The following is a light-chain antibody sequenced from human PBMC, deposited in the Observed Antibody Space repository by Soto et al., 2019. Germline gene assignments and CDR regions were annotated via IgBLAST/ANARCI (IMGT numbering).Light chain of an antibody. CDR3: QQYYSTPFT. Sequence: DIVMTQSPDSLAVSLGERATINCKSSQIVSYSSNNKNYLAWYQQKPGQPPKLLIYWASTRESGVPDRFSGSGSGTDFTLTISSLQAEDVAVYYCQQYYSTPFTFGQGTKLGIK. J-gene: IGKJ2*01. CDR2: WAS. V-gene: IGKV4-1*01. CDR1: QIVSYSSNNKNY.